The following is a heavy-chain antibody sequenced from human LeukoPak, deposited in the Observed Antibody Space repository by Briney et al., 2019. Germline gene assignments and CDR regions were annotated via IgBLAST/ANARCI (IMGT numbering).Heavy chain of an antibody. V-gene: IGHV1-69*13. J-gene: IGHJ4*02. D-gene: IGHD3-3*01. Sequence: ASVKVSCKASGGTFSSYAISWVRQAPGQGLEWMGGIIPIFGTANYAQKFQGRVTITADESTSTAYMELSSLRSEDTAMYYCARWSGYYSRFDYWGQGTLVTVSS. CDR1: GGTFSSYA. CDR2: IIPIFGTA. CDR3: ARWSGYYSRFDY.